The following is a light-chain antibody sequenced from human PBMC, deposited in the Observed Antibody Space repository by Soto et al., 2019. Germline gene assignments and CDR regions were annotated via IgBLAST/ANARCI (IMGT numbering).Light chain of an antibody. Sequence: DIKMNQSPSTLSASVGDRVTITCRASQSISSWLAWYQQKPGKAPKLLIYDASSLESGVPSRFSGSGSGTEFTLTISSLQPDDFATYYCQQYNSYEWTFGQGTKV. CDR3: QQYNSYEWT. CDR2: DAS. CDR1: QSISSW. J-gene: IGKJ1*01. V-gene: IGKV1-5*01.